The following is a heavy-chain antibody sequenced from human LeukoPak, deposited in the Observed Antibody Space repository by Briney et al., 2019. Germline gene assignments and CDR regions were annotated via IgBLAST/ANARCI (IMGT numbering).Heavy chain of an antibody. J-gene: IGHJ4*02. CDR1: GGTFSSYA. CDR2: IIPILGIA. CDR3: ARVVDRLWFGEPVDY. V-gene: IGHV1-69*04. Sequence: GASVKVSCKASGGTFSSYAISWVRQAPGQGLEWMGRIIPILGIANYAQKFQGRVTITADKSTSTAYMELSSLRAEDTAVYYCARVVDRLWFGEPVDYWGQGTLVTVSS. D-gene: IGHD3-10*01.